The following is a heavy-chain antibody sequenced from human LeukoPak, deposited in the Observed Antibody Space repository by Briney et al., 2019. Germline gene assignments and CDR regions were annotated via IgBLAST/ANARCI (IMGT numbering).Heavy chain of an antibody. CDR3: AKELAVAAWFDP. Sequence: GASLRLSCAASGFPFSSYAMSWVREAPGKGLEWVSAISGSGGSTYYADSVKGRFTISRDNSKNTLYLQMNSLRAEDTAVYYCAKELAVAAWFDPWGQGTLVTVSS. CDR1: GFPFSSYA. J-gene: IGHJ5*02. D-gene: IGHD6-19*01. V-gene: IGHV3-23*01. CDR2: ISGSGGST.